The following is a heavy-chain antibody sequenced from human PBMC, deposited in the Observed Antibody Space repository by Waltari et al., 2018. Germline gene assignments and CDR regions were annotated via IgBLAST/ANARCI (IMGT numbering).Heavy chain of an antibody. V-gene: IGHV1-3*01. CDR3: AREGVPAVVRADYYYPMDV. CDR1: GYPFTSYI. Sequence: QVQLVQSGAEVKRPGASVKVSCKTSGYPFTSYIIHWLRQAPGKRPEWMGWIHAGNGNKKDSQKFQDRVTITRDTSASTVYMELSSLRSEDPGVYFCAREGVPAVVRADYYYPMDVWGQGTTVTVSS. J-gene: IGHJ6*02. D-gene: IGHD2-2*01. CDR2: IHAGNGNK.